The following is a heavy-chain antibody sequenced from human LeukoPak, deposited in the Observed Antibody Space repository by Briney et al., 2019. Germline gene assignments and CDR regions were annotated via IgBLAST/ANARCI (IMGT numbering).Heavy chain of an antibody. CDR1: GFTFSSYG. D-gene: IGHD4-23*01. CDR3: ASAPDIGTVVTPGSEEYFQH. V-gene: IGHV3-33*01. Sequence: GGSLRLSCAASGFTFSSYGMHWVRQAPGKGLEWVAVIWYDGSNKYYADSVKGRFTISRDNSKNTLYLQMNSLRAEDTAVYYCASAPDIGTVVTPGSEEYFQHWGQGTLVTVSS. J-gene: IGHJ1*01. CDR2: IWYDGSNK.